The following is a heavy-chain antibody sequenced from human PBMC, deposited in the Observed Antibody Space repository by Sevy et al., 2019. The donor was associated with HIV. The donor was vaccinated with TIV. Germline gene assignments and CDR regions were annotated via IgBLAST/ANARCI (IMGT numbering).Heavy chain of an antibody. Sequence: GSLRLSCAASGFRFTDYWMSWVRQTPGKGLEWVATIKQDESEKYYVDSVKGRFVISRDNGKTSVSLQMNGLRVEDTALYYCAREVGGFNWRPYYFDSWGQRTLVTVSS. V-gene: IGHV3-7*01. D-gene: IGHD3-16*01. CDR3: AREVGGFNWRPYYFDS. J-gene: IGHJ4*02. CDR1: GFRFTDYW. CDR2: IKQDESEK.